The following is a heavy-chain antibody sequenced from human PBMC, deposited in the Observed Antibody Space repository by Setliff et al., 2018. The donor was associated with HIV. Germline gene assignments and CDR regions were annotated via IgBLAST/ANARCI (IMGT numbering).Heavy chain of an antibody. CDR1: GGSFSSYY. CDR2: INHSGST. D-gene: IGHD6-6*01. J-gene: IGHJ4*02. Sequence: SETLSLTCAVYGGSFSSYYWSWIRQPPGKGLEWIGEINHSGSTNYSPSLKSRVTISVDTSKNQFSLKLSSVTAADTAVYYCARHDTEYSSYPIDYWGQGNLVTVSS. V-gene: IGHV4-34*01. CDR3: ARHDTEYSSYPIDY.